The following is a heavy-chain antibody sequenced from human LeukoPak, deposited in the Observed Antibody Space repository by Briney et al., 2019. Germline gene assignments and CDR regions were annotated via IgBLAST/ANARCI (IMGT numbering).Heavy chain of an antibody. Sequence: PSETLSLTCAVYGGSFSDYYWSWIRQPPGKRLEWIREINHSGTTNYNPSLKSRVTISVDTSKNQFSLKLSSVTAADTAVYYCARGVGYYDYVWGSYRPYYFDYWGQGTLVTVSS. V-gene: IGHV4-34*01. CDR1: GGSFSDYY. D-gene: IGHD3-16*02. CDR3: ARGVGYYDYVWGSYRPYYFDY. J-gene: IGHJ4*02. CDR2: INHSGTT.